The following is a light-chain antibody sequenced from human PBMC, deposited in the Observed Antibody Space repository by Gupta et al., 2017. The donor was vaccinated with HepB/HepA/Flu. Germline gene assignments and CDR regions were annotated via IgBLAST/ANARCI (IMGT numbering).Light chain of an antibody. J-gene: IGLJ3*02. CDR2: VND. CDR3: AAWNDSPRGWV. CDR1: SSNIGSSS. V-gene: IGLV1-47*01. Sequence: QSLLTQPPPASGTPGQRVTISCSGSSSNIGSSSVYWYQQLPGTAPKLLIYVNDQRLSGFPGRFSGSKSGTSASMAISGLRSEDEADYYCAAWNDSPRGWVFGGGTKLTVL.